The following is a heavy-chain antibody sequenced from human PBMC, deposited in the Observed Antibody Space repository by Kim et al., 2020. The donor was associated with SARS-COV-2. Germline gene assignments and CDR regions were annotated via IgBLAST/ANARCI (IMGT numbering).Heavy chain of an antibody. CDR3: ARRRHPHPEYYFDY. J-gene: IGHJ4*02. CDR1: GYSFTSYW. V-gene: IGHV5-51*01. CDR2: IYPGDSDT. Sequence: GESLKISRKGSGYSFTSYWIGWVRQMPGKVLEWMGIIYPGDSDTRYSPSFQGQVTISADKSISTAYLQWSSLQASDTAMYYCARRRHPHPEYYFDYWGQGTLVTLSS.